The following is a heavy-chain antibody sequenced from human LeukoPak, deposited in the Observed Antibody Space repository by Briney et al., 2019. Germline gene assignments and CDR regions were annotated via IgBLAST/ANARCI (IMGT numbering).Heavy chain of an antibody. CDR3: ARENRRNYGSGSYYNWRGYYYGMDV. CDR1: GGSFSGYY. CDR2: INHSGST. V-gene: IGHV4-34*01. D-gene: IGHD3-10*01. Sequence: PSETLSLTCAVYGGSFSGYYWSWIRQPPGKGLEWIGEINHSGSTNYSPSLKSRVTISVDTSKNQFSLKLSSVTAADTAVYYCARENRRNYGSGSYYNWRGYYYGMDVWGQGTTVTVSS. J-gene: IGHJ6*02.